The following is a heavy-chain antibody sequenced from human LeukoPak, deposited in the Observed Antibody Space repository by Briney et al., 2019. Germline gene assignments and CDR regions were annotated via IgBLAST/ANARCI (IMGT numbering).Heavy chain of an antibody. CDR2: IRSKADSYAT. D-gene: IGHD3-22*01. CDR3: ARHVYDSGGFYSGMDV. Sequence: GGSLRLSCAASGFAFSGSAMHWVRQASENGLEWVGRIRSKADSYATAYAASVKGRFTISRDDSKNTAYLQMNSLKTEDTAVYYCARHVYDSGGFYSGMDVWGQGTTVTVSS. CDR1: GFAFSGSA. V-gene: IGHV3-73*01. J-gene: IGHJ6*02.